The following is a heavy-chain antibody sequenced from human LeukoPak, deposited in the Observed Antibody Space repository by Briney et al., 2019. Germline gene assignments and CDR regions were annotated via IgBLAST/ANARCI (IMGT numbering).Heavy chain of an antibody. V-gene: IGHV3-11*04. CDR2: ISSSGSTI. D-gene: IGHD3-10*01. CDR3: ARDYYGSGSYSYYFDY. Sequence: PGGSLRLSCAASGFTFSDYYMSWIRQAPGKRLEWVSYISSSGSTIYYADSVKGRFTISRDNAKNSLYLQMNSLRAEDTAVYYCARDYYGSGSYSYYFDYWGQGTLVTVSS. CDR1: GFTFSDYY. J-gene: IGHJ4*02.